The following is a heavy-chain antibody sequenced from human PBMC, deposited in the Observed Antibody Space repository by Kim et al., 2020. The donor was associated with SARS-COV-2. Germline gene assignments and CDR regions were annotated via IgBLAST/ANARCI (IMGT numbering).Heavy chain of an antibody. D-gene: IGHD6-13*01. J-gene: IGHJ5*02. CDR2: IIPIFGTA. Sequence: SVKVSCKASGGTFSSYAISWVRQAPGQGLEWMGGIIPIFGTANYAQKFQGRVTITADESTSTAYMELSSLRSEDTAVYYCASTLYSSSWYLVGNWFDPWGQGTLVTVSS. CDR1: GGTFSSYA. V-gene: IGHV1-69*13. CDR3: ASTLYSSSWYLVGNWFDP.